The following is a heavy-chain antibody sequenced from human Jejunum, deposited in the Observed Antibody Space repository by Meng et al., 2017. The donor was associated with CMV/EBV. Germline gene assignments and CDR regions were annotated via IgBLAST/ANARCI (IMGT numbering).Heavy chain of an antibody. CDR1: GASIKNYN. D-gene: IGHD3-16*01. CDR3: AGSRPGGGACDY. V-gene: IGHV4-4*07. CDR2: IQVIGHT. Sequence: QVHNQESGPGLVKPSGTLSLTCIVSGASIKNYNWNWVRQPAGQGLEWIGLIQVIGHTVYNPSLKSRVTVSLDASKSQFSLTLNSVTAADTATYYCAGSRPGGGACDYWGQGILVTVSS. J-gene: IGHJ4*02.